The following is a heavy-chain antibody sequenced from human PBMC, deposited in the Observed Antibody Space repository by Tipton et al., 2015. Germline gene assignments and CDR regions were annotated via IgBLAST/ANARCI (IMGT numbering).Heavy chain of an antibody. CDR3: ARGAGSWFDP. D-gene: IGHD3-10*01. CDR1: GFTFDTYS. CDR2: ISTGVGST. Sequence: SLRLSCAASGFTFDTYSMKWVRQAPGKGLEWVAYISTGVGSTYYADSVKGRFTISRDSAKNLLYLQMNSLRDEDTAVYYCARGAGSWFDPWGQGTLVTVSS. J-gene: IGHJ5*02. V-gene: IGHV3-48*02.